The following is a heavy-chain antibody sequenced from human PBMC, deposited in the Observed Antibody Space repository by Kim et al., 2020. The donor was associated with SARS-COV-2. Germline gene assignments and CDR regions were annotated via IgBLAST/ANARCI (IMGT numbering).Heavy chain of an antibody. CDR1: GGSFSGYY. D-gene: IGHD3-10*01. CDR2: INHSGST. V-gene: IGHV4-34*01. J-gene: IGHJ5*02. CDR3: ARGDRFTMVRSRRWFDP. Sequence: SETLSLTCAVYGGSFSGYYWSWIRQPPGKGLEWIGEINHSGSTNYNPSLKSRVTISVDTSKNQFSLKLSSVTAADTAVYYCARGDRFTMVRSRRWFDPWGQGTLVTVSS.